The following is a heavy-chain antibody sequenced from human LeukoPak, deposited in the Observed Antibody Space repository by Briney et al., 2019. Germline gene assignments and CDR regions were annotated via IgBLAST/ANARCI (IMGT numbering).Heavy chain of an antibody. CDR3: ARHLGANFDY. CDR1: GGSINRYY. J-gene: IGHJ4*02. D-gene: IGHD1-26*01. V-gene: IGHV4-59*08. Sequence: SETPSLTCTVSGGSINRYYWSWIRQPPGKGLEWIGNIYYSGSTNYDPSVKSRVTISVDTSKNQFSLKLSSVTAADTAVYYCARHLGANFDYWGQGTLVTVSS. CDR2: IYYSGST.